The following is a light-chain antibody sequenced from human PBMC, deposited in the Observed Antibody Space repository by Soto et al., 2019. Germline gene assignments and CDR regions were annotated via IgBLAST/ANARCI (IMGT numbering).Light chain of an antibody. CDR1: SSDVGGHNY. CDR3: CSYTSSSTLAYV. V-gene: IGLV2-14*01. J-gene: IGLJ1*01. Sequence: QSVLTQPASVSGSPGQSITISCAGTSSDVGGHNYVSWYQQHPGKAPKLIIYEVSNRPSGVSNRFSGSKSGNTASLTISGLQAEDEVDYYCCSYTSSSTLAYVFGTGTNLTVL. CDR2: EVS.